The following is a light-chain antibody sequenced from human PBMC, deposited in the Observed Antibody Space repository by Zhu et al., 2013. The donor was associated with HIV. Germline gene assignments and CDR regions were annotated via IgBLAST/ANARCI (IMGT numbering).Light chain of an antibody. Sequence: IQMTQSPSPLSASVGDKVTITCRASQRISNSLNWYQQKARKAPKLLIYDASSLESGVPSRFSGSGSGTDFTLTISSLQPEDFATYYCQQFNSYPLTFGQGTRLEIK. J-gene: IGKJ5*01. V-gene: IGKV1-13*02. CDR3: QQFNSYPLT. CDR2: DAS. CDR1: QRISNS.